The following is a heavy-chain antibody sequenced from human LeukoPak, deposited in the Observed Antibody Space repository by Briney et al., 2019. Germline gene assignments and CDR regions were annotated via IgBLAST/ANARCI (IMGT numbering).Heavy chain of an antibody. CDR3: ARHCRTRFDC. Sequence: PSETLSLTCTVSGGSISSSSYYWGWIRQPLGKGLEWIGSIYYSGSTYYNPSLKRRITISVYTSKSQFSLQLSSVTAADTAVYYCARHCRTRFDCWGQGTLVTVSS. CDR2: IYYSGST. CDR1: GGSISSSSYY. V-gene: IGHV4-39*01. J-gene: IGHJ4*02.